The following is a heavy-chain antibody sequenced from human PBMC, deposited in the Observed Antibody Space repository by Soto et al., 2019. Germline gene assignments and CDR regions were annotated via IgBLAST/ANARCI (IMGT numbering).Heavy chain of an antibody. D-gene: IGHD3-3*01. V-gene: IGHV1-8*01. CDR2: MNPNSGNT. CDR1: GYTFTSYD. J-gene: IGHJ5*02. CDR3: ARGQQYYDFWSGYYPSRNWFDP. Sequence: ASVKVSCKASGYTFTSYDINWVRQATGQGLEWMGWMNPNSGNTGYAQKFQGRVTMTRNTSISTAYMELSSLRSEDTAVYYCARGQQYYDFWSGYYPSRNWFDPWGQGTLVTFSS.